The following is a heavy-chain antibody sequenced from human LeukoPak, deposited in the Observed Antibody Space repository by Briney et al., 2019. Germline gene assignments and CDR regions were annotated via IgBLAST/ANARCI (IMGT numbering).Heavy chain of an antibody. D-gene: IGHD3-3*01. Sequence: ASVKVSCKASGYTSTTYSIFWMRQAPGQGLEWLGWINAGNGNTKYSQKLQGRVTITRDTSANTAYVELSSLRSEDTAVYYCAREHDFLIDYSFDYWGQGTLVTVSS. CDR2: INAGNGNT. CDR1: GYTSTTYS. J-gene: IGHJ4*02. V-gene: IGHV1-3*01. CDR3: AREHDFLIDYSFDY.